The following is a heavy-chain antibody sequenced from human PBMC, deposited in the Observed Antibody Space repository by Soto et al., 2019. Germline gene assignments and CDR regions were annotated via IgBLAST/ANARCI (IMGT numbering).Heavy chain of an antibody. D-gene: IGHD6-13*01. CDR3: ARVAAAAGIRPFFYY. J-gene: IGHJ4*02. Sequence: SETLSLTCAVSGGSISSINWWSWVRQPPGKGLEWIGEIYHSGSTNYNPSLKSRVTISVDKSKNQFSLKLSSVTAADTAVYYCARVAAAAGIRPFFYYWGQGTLVTVSS. V-gene: IGHV4-4*02. CDR1: GGSISSINW. CDR2: IYHSGST.